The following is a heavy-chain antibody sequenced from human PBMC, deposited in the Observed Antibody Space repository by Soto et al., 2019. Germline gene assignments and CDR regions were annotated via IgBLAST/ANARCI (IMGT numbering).Heavy chain of an antibody. V-gene: IGHV4-30-2*01. CDR2: IYHSGST. CDR1: GGSISSGGYS. D-gene: IGHD2-21*02. J-gene: IGHJ4*02. Sequence: SETLSLTCAVSGGSISSGGYSWSWIRQPPGKGLEWIGYIYHSGSTYYNPSLKSRVTISVDRSKNQFSLKLSSVTAADTAVYYCARQFGDSKYYFDYWGQGTLVTVSS. CDR3: ARQFGDSKYYFDY.